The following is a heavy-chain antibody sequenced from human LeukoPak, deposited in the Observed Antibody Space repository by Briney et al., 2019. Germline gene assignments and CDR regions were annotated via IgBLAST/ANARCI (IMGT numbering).Heavy chain of an antibody. Sequence: ASVKVSCKVSRYTLTELSMDWVRQAPGKGLEWMGGFDPEDGEAIYAQKFQGRVTLTRDMSTSTDYLELSSLRSEDTAVYYCARDNSVRDEAWWFNPWGQGTLVTVSS. J-gene: IGHJ5*02. D-gene: IGHD5-24*01. CDR1: RYTLTELS. V-gene: IGHV1-24*01. CDR3: ARDNSVRDEAWWFNP. CDR2: FDPEDGEA.